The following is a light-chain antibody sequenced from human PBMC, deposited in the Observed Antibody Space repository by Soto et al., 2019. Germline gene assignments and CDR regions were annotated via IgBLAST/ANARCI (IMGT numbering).Light chain of an antibody. CDR3: QQYTNYPWT. V-gene: IGKV1-5*03. Sequence: DIQMTQSPSTLSASVGDRFGVTGLASQIISSWLAWYQQKSGKAPKFLIYKASSLEGGVPSRISGSGSGTEFTLTISSLQPDDFATYYCQQYTNYPWTFGQGTNVDI. J-gene: IGKJ1*01. CDR2: KAS. CDR1: QIISSW.